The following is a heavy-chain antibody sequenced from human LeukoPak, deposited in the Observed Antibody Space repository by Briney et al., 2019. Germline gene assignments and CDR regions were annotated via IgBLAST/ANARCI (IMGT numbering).Heavy chain of an antibody. V-gene: IGHV3-11*01. Sequence: GGSLRLSCAASGFTFDIYAMSWVRQAPGKGLEWVSYVSGSGSPIYYADSVKGRFTISRDNAKNSLDLQMNSLRAEDTAVYYCARDRGGRGFTYGQPLDYWGQGTLVTVSS. CDR2: VSGSGSPI. D-gene: IGHD5-18*01. CDR1: GFTFDIYA. CDR3: ARDRGGRGFTYGQPLDY. J-gene: IGHJ4*02.